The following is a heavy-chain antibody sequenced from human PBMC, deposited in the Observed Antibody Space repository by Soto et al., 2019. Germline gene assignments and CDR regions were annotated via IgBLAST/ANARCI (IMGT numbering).Heavy chain of an antibody. D-gene: IGHD6-6*01. V-gene: IGHV5-51*01. CDR1: GYSFTSYW. CDR2: IYPGDSDT. J-gene: IGHJ6*02. CDR3: ARNRGSPSTDYYYGMDV. Sequence: GESLKISCKGSGYSFTSYWIGWVRQMPGKGLEWMGIIYPGDSDTRYSPSFQGQVTISADKSISTAYLQWSSLKASDTAMYYCARNRGSPSTDYYYGMDVWGQGTTVTVSS.